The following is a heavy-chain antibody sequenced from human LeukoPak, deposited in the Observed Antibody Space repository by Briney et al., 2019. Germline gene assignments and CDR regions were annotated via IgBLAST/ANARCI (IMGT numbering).Heavy chain of an antibody. Sequence: PGGSLRLSCAATGFSFSSYGMHWVRQAPGKGLEWVAVIWYDGSNKYYADSVKGRFTISRDNSKNTLYLQMNNLRAEDTAVYYCARETAGGYAFDYWGQGTLVTVSS. CDR3: ARETAGGYAFDY. CDR1: GFSFSSYG. J-gene: IGHJ4*02. V-gene: IGHV3-33*01. D-gene: IGHD2-2*01. CDR2: IWYDGSNK.